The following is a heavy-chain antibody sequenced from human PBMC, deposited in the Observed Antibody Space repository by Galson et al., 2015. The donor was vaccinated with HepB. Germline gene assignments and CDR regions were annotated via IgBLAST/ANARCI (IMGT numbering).Heavy chain of an antibody. CDR1: GYTFTSYY. Sequence: SVKVSCKASGYTFTSYYMHWVRQAPGQGLEWMGIINPSGGSTSYAQKFQGRVTMARDTSTSTVYMELSSLRSEDTAVYYCARAPGDLDAFDIWGQGTMVTVSS. D-gene: IGHD3-10*01. J-gene: IGHJ3*02. CDR3: ARAPGDLDAFDI. CDR2: INPSGGST. V-gene: IGHV1-46*03.